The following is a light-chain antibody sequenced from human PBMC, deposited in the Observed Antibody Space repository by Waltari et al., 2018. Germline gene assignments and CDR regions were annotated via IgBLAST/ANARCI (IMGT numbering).Light chain of an antibody. Sequence: QSALTQPPSASGPPGQSVTISCTGTTSDVGGYNYVSWYQQHPGKAPKLIISEVTKRPSGVPDRFSGSKSGNTASLTVSELQAEDEADYCCSSYAHSNTVVFGGGTRLTVL. CDR2: EVT. J-gene: IGLJ2*01. CDR3: SSYAHSNTVV. V-gene: IGLV2-8*01. CDR1: TSDVGGYNY.